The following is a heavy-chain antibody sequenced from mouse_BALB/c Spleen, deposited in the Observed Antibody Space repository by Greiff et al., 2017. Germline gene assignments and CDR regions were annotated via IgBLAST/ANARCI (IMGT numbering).Heavy chain of an antibody. V-gene: IGHV1S56*01. Sequence: QVQLQQSGPELVKPGASVRISCKASGYTFTSYYIHWVKQRPGQGLEWIGWIYPGNVNTKYNEKFKGKATLTADKSSSTAYMQLSSLTSEDSAVYFCARQSTMSTTSYAMDYWGQGTSVTASS. CDR3: ARQSTMSTTSYAMDY. CDR2: IYPGNVNT. J-gene: IGHJ4*01. D-gene: IGHD2-4*01. CDR1: GYTFTSYY.